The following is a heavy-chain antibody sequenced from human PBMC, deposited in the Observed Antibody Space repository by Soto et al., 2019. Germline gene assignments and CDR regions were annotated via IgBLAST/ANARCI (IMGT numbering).Heavy chain of an antibody. V-gene: IGHV5-51*01. CDR3: ARLRIAVAPYYYYYGMDV. CDR1: GYSFTSYW. D-gene: IGHD6-19*01. J-gene: IGHJ6*02. CDR2: IYPGDSDT. Sequence: GESLKISCKGPGYSFTSYWIDWVRQMPGKGLEWMGIIYPGDSDTRYSPSFQGQVTISADKSISTAYLQWSSLKASDTAMYYCARLRIAVAPYYYYYGMDVWGQGTTVTVSS.